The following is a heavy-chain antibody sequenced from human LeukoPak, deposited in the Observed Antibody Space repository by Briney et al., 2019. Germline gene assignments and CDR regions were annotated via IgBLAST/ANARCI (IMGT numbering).Heavy chain of an antibody. V-gene: IGHV1-2*02. CDR2: FNPNSGGS. CDR3: ARAIVATFATYF. D-gene: IGHD5-12*01. CDR1: GYTFTDYY. Sequence: ASVKVSCKASGYTFTDYYIHWVRQAPGQGLEWMGWFNPNSGGSSYAQKFQGRVTMTGDTSISTGYMELSRLRSDDTAVYYCARAIVATFATYFWGQGTLVTVSS. J-gene: IGHJ4*02.